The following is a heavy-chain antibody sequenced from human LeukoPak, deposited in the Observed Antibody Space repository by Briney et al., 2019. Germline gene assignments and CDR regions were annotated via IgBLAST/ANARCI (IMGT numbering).Heavy chain of an antibody. Sequence: GGSLRLSCEVSGFPFTLYNMNWVRQAPGKGLEWLSYISSSTNTIYYADSVKGRFTISRDNAKNSLYLQMNGLGAEDTAVYYCARELNGYGYYFFDYXGXGTLVTVSS. CDR3: ARELNGYGYYFFDY. J-gene: IGHJ4*02. CDR2: ISSSTNTI. CDR1: GFPFTLYN. V-gene: IGHV3-48*04. D-gene: IGHD3-16*01.